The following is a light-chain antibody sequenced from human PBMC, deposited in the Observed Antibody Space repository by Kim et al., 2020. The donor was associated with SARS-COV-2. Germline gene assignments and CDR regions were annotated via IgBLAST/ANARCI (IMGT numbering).Light chain of an antibody. CDR1: QSVDSW. CDR3: KQYETYWT. V-gene: IGKV1-5*03. CDR2: QAS. J-gene: IGKJ1*01. Sequence: GNRVTITCRASQSVDSWLAWYQQQPGKAPKLLIYQASKLASGVQSRFSGSGSGTDFTLTISNLQPDDSAIYYCKQYETYWTFGPGTKVDIK.